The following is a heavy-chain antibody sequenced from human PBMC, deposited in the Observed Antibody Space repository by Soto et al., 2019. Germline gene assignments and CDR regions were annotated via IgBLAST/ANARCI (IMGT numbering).Heavy chain of an antibody. V-gene: IGHV1-46*01. Sequence: ASVKVSCKASGYSFTDYHIHWVRQAPGQGLEWMGIINPSGGSTSYAQKFQGRVTMNRDTYTSTVYMELSSLRSEDTAVYYRARDGVTVDYYDSSGYYPDYWGQ. CDR1: GYSFTDYH. CDR2: INPSGGST. J-gene: IGHJ4*01. D-gene: IGHD3-22*01. CDR3: ARDGVTVDYYDSSGYYPDY.